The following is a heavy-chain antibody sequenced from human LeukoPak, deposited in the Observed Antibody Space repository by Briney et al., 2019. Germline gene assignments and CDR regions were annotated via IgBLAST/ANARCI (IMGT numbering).Heavy chain of an antibody. CDR3: AGSPSGYDYFHI. Sequence: SETLSLTCTVSGGSISSYYWSWIRQPPGKGLEWIAYIYYSGSTNYNPSLKSRVTISVDTSKNQFSLNLSSVTAADTAVYYCAGSPSGYDYFHIWGQGTMVTVSS. J-gene: IGHJ3*02. CDR2: IYYSGST. D-gene: IGHD1-1*01. V-gene: IGHV4-59*01. CDR1: GGSISSYY.